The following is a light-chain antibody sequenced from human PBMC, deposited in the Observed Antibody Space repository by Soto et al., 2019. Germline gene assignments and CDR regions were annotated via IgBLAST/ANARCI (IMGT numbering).Light chain of an antibody. CDR1: QSVSSY. CDR2: DAS. J-gene: IGKJ5*01. Sequence: EIVLTQSPATLSLSPGERATLSCRASQSVSSYLIGYQQKPGQAPRLLISDASTRATGIPTRFSGSGSGTDFTLTISSLEPEDFAVYYCQQHSNWPITFGQGTRLEIK. V-gene: IGKV3-11*01. CDR3: QQHSNWPIT.